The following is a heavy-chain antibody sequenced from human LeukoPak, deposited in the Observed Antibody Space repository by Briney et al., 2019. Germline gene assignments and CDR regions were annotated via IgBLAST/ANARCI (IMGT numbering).Heavy chain of an antibody. D-gene: IGHD2-2*01. Sequence: SQTLSLTCTVSGGSVSSINSFWSWIRQPAGKGLEWIGRIYTSGSTNYNPSLKSRVTMSVDTSKNQFSLKLSSVTAADTAVYYCARACSSTSCLGAYYFDYWGQGTLVTVSS. J-gene: IGHJ4*02. CDR3: ARACSSTSCLGAYYFDY. CDR2: IYTSGST. CDR1: GGSVSSINSF. V-gene: IGHV4-61*02.